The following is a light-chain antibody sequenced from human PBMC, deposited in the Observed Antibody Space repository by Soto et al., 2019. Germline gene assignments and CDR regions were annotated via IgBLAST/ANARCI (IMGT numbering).Light chain of an antibody. CDR1: NLEFKS. Sequence: SYELTQPPSVSLAPGQTASISCGGYNLEFKSVHWYQQRPGQAPVLVVFDDRDRPSGIPDRFSGASSGNTATLTISRVEAGDESYFYCQVWDSDSDHVVFGGGTKLTVL. CDR2: DDR. V-gene: IGLV3-21*02. J-gene: IGLJ2*01. CDR3: QVWDSDSDHVV.